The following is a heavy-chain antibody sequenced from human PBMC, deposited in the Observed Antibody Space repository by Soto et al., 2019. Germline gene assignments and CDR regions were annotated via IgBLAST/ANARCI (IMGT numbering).Heavy chain of an antibody. Sequence: QVQLVQSGAEVKKPGSSVKVSCKASGGTFSSYAISWVRQAPGQGLEWMGGIIPIFGTANYAQKFQGRVTITADKSTSTAYMELSSLRSEDTAVYYCARDTTTITHPHYYYYGMDVWGQGTTVTVSS. V-gene: IGHV1-69*06. J-gene: IGHJ6*02. CDR3: ARDTTTITHPHYYYYGMDV. D-gene: IGHD5-12*01. CDR2: IIPIFGTA. CDR1: GGTFSSYA.